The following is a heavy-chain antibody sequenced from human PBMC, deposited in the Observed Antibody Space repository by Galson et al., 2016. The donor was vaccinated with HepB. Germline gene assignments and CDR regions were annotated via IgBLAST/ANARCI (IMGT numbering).Heavy chain of an antibody. V-gene: IGHV3-66*01. CDR2: IYSGGDT. J-gene: IGHJ3*02. D-gene: IGHD3-3*01. CDR3: ARGRGYDYWSGYLDGFDI. Sequence: SLRLSCAASGFTVSNNYMTWVRQAPGKGLEWVSVIYSGGDTYYADSVRGRFTISRDNSKNTLYLQVNSLRAEDTALYYCARGRGYDYWSGYLDGFDIWGQGTMVTVS. CDR1: GFTVSNNY.